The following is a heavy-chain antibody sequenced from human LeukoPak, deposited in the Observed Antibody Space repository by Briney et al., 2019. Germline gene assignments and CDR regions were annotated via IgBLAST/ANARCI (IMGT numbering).Heavy chain of an antibody. J-gene: IGHJ4*01. Sequence: GESLKISCKGSGYTFNTHWIGWVGQMPGKGLEWSGMSSPGASHTRYSPSFQGQVTISVDKSITTAYLQWTTLKASDTAMYYCARTYCSGGGCLGSFAYWGHGPLVTASS. CDR1: GYTFNTHW. CDR2: SSPGASHT. V-gene: IGHV5-51*01. D-gene: IGHD2-15*01. CDR3: ARTYCSGGGCLGSFAY.